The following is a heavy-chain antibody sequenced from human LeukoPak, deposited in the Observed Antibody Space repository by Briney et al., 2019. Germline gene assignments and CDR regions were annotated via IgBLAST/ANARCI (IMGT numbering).Heavy chain of an antibody. J-gene: IGHJ3*01. CDR2: ISGNSGSI. CDR3: AKDSAYYSDSSGYFPD. V-gene: IGHV3-9*01. Sequence: GGSLRLSCAASGFTFDDYAMHWVRQAPGKGLEWVSGISGNSGSIGYADSVKGRFTISRDNAKNFLYLQMNSLRAEDTALYYCAKDSAYYSDSSGYFPDWGQGTMVTVSS. D-gene: IGHD3-22*01. CDR1: GFTFDDYA.